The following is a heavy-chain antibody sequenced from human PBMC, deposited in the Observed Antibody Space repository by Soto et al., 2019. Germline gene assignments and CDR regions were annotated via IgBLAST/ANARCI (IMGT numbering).Heavy chain of an antibody. CDR1: GGSISSSRCH. CDR3: ARGLISDYYLYDAFDI. D-gene: IGHD3-22*01. CDR2: IKYSGST. Sequence: SETLSLTCTVAGGSISSSRCHWGWIRQPPGKGLEWIASIKYSGSTNYNPSLKSRVTISVDTSKNQFSLKLSSVTAADTAVYYCARGLISDYYLYDAFDIWGQGTMVTVSS. V-gene: IGHV4-39*07. J-gene: IGHJ3*02.